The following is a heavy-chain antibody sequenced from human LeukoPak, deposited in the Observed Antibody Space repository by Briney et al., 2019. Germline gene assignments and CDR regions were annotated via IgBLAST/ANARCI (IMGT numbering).Heavy chain of an antibody. D-gene: IGHD6-19*01. CDR3: ARDWAVAGTGIDY. CDR1: GFTFDDHA. J-gene: IGHJ4*02. CDR2: ISWNSGSI. V-gene: IGHV3-9*01. Sequence: GRSLRLSCAASGFTFDDHAMHWVRQAPGKGLEWVSGISWNSGSIDYADSVKGRFTISRDNAKNSLYLQMSSLRAEDTALYYCARDWAVAGTGIDYWGQGTLVTVSS.